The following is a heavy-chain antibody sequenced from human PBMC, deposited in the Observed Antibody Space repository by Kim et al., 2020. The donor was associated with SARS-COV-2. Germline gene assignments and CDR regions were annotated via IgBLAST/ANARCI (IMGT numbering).Heavy chain of an antibody. CDR3: ARRVEYGSSWPFLDY. CDR2: INAGNGNT. J-gene: IGHJ4*02. D-gene: IGHD2-2*01. V-gene: IGHV1-3*01. CDR1: GYTFSNYG. Sequence: ASVKVSCKGFGYTFSNYGVHWVRQAPGQGPEWMGWINAGNGNTKSSEKFQDRVTFTSDTPASTAYMELRRLTSEDTAIYYCARRVEYGSSWPFLDYWGQGTLVTVSS.